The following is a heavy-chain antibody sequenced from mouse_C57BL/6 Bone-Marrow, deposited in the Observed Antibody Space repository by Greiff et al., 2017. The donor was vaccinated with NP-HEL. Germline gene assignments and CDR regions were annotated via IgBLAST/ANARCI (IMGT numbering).Heavy chain of an antibody. D-gene: IGHD1-1*01. Sequence: EVQLQQSGAELVRPGASVKLSCTASGFNIKDYYMHWVKQRPEQGLEWIGRIDPEAGAPEYAPKFPGKATLPADTSSNTAYLQLSSLTSEDTAVYYCTTPDYYCSSYGDYFDYWGQGTTLTVSS. CDR1: GFNIKDYY. CDR2: IDPEAGAP. J-gene: IGHJ2*01. V-gene: IGHV14-1*01. CDR3: TTPDYYCSSYGDYFDY.